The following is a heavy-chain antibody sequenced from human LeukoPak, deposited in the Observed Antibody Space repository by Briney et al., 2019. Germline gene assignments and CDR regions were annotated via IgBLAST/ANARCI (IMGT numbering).Heavy chain of an antibody. J-gene: IGHJ5*02. CDR3: ARRKPVQPSYNWFDP. CDR1: GGSFSGYY. Sequence: WETLSLTCAVYGGSFSGYYSSWIRQPPGKGLEWVGEINHSGSTNYNPSLKSRVTISVDTSKNQFSLKLSSVTAADTAVYYCARRKPVQPSYNWFDPWGQGTLVTVSS. D-gene: IGHD1-1*01. V-gene: IGHV4-34*01. CDR2: INHSGST.